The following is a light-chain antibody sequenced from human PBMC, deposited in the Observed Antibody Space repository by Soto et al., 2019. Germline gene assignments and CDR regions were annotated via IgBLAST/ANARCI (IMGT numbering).Light chain of an antibody. CDR2: KAT. CDR1: QSVQTW. J-gene: IGKJ1*01. CDR3: QQYNSLWT. Sequence: IQLTQSPSTLSASVGDRVTITFRASQSVQTWLAWFQQKPGKAPKLLIYKATTLETGVPSRFSGSGSETEFTLTISDLQPDDFATYYCQQYNSLWTFGQGTKVDIK. V-gene: IGKV1-5*03.